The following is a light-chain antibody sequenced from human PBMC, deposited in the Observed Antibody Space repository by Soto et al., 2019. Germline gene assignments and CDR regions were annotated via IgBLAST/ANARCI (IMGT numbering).Light chain of an antibody. V-gene: IGLV2-8*01. Sequence: QSALTQPPSASGSPGQSVTISCTGTSSDVGGYKYVSWYPQHPGKAPKLVIYEVSKRPSGVPDRFSGSKSGNTASLTVSGLQAEDEADYYCSSYAGSSNVVFGGGTKLTVL. J-gene: IGLJ2*01. CDR1: SSDVGGYKY. CDR2: EVS. CDR3: SSYAGSSNVV.